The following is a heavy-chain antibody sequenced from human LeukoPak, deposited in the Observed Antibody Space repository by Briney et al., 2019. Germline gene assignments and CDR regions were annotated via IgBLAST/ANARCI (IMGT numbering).Heavy chain of an antibody. CDR1: GFTFSSYA. CDR3: ARDLGTSCCDWGNWFDP. Sequence: QPGGSLRLSCAASGFTFSSYAMSWVRQAPGKGLEWVSAISGSGGSTYYADSVKGRFTISRDNSKNTLYLQMNSLRAEDTAVYYCARDLGTSCCDWGNWFDPWGQGTLVTVSS. J-gene: IGHJ5*02. CDR2: ISGSGGST. D-gene: IGHD2-2*01. V-gene: IGHV3-23*01.